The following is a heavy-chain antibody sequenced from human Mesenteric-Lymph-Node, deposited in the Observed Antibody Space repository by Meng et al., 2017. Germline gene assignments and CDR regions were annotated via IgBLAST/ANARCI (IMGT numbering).Heavy chain of an antibody. CDR2: ISSNSYYI. D-gene: IGHD1-26*01. J-gene: IGHJ4*02. CDR3: AEGSGSYAVAY. Sequence: EVQLVESGGGLVKPGVSLILSCAASGFTFSSYSMNWVRQAPGKGLEWVSYISSNSYYISYADSVKGRFTISRDNAKNSVYLQMNSLRAEDTAVYYCAEGSGSYAVAYWGQGTLVTVSS. V-gene: IGHV3-21*01. CDR1: GFTFSSYS.